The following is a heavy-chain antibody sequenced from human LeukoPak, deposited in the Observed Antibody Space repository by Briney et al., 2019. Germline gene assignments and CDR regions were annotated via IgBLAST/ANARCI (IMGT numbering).Heavy chain of an antibody. CDR3: ARMAYYGSGSYYFDY. J-gene: IGHJ4*02. CDR1: GFSLSTSGMC. D-gene: IGHD3-10*01. Sequence: SGPALVKPTQTLTLTCTFSGFSLSTSGMCVSWIRQPPGKALEWLALIDWDDDKYYSTSLKTRLTISKDTSKNQVVLTTTNMDPVNTATYYCARMAYYGSGSYYFDYWGQGTLVTVSS. CDR2: IDWDDDK. V-gene: IGHV2-70*01.